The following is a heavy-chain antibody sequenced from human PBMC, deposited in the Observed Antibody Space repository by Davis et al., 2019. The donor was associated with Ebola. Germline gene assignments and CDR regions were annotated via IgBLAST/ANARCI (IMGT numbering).Heavy chain of an antibody. CDR3: ARDSFYDILTGYYLSHPFDY. J-gene: IGHJ4*02. Sequence: PGGSLRLSCAASGFTFSSYEMNWVRQAPGKGLEWVSYISSSGSTIYYADSVKGRFTISRYNAKNSLYLQMNSLRAEDTAVYYCARDSFYDILTGYYLSHPFDYWGQGTLVTVSS. CDR2: ISSSGSTI. V-gene: IGHV3-48*03. CDR1: GFTFSSYE. D-gene: IGHD3-9*01.